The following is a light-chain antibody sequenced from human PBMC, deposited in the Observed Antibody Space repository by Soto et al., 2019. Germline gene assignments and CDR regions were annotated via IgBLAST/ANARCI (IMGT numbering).Light chain of an antibody. V-gene: IGKV3-20*01. Sequence: EIVLTQSPGTLSLSPGERATLSCRASQSVTGSYLAWYQQKPGQAPRLLIYGASSRASGIPERFSGSGSGTDFTLTISRLEPEDFAVYYCQQYGSSPPVTFGPGTKVDMK. CDR1: QSVTGSY. J-gene: IGKJ3*01. CDR3: QQYGSSPPVT. CDR2: GAS.